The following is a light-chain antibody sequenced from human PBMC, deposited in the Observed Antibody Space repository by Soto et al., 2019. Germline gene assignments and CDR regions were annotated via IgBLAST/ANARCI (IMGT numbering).Light chain of an antibody. CDR1: QGISNY. J-gene: IGKJ4*01. Sequence: DIQMTHSPSSLSSSLGGRVTITCRANQGISNYLAWYQQKPGKAPKLLIYAASTLQSGVPSRFSGSGSGTDFTLTISSLQPEDVATYYCQKYNSAPLTFGGGTKVDIK. CDR3: QKYNSAPLT. V-gene: IGKV1-27*01. CDR2: AAS.